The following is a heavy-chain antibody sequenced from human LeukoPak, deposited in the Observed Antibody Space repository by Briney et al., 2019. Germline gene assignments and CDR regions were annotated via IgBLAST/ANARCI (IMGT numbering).Heavy chain of an antibody. CDR2: ISYDGSNK. CDR3: ARTTYYFDY. Sequence: GSLRLSCAASGFTFSSYAMHWVRQAPGKGLEWVAVISYDGSNKYYADSVKGRFTISRDNSKNTLYLQMNSLRAEDTAVYYCARTTYYFDYWGQGTLVTVSS. J-gene: IGHJ4*02. CDR1: GFTFSSYA. V-gene: IGHV3-30*04. D-gene: IGHD1-1*01.